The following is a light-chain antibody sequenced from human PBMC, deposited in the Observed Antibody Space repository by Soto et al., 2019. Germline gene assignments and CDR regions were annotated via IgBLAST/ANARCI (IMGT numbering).Light chain of an antibody. J-gene: IGLJ2*01. V-gene: IGLV1-44*01. CDR2: GND. Sequence: QSVLTQPPSASGTPGQRVTISCSGSSSNIGGNIVNWYQQLPGTAPKLLIFGNDQRPSWVPDRFSGSKSGTSASLAISGLQSGDEANYYCAGWDDSLNGVVFGGGTQLTVL. CDR3: AGWDDSLNGVV. CDR1: SSNIGGNI.